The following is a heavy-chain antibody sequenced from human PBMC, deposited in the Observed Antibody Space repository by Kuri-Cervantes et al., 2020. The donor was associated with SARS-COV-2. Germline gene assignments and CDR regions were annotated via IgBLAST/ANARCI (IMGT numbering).Heavy chain of an antibody. D-gene: IGHD6-13*01. CDR1: GYTFTSYA. Sequence: ASVKVSCKASGYTFTSYAMHWVRQAPGQRLEWMGWINPNSGGTNYAQKFQGRVTMTRDTSISTAYMELSRLRSDDTAVYYCAREGQPHYYYYYMDVWGKGTTVTVSS. CDR3: AREGQPHYYYYYMDV. V-gene: IGHV1-2*02. J-gene: IGHJ6*03. CDR2: INPNSGGT.